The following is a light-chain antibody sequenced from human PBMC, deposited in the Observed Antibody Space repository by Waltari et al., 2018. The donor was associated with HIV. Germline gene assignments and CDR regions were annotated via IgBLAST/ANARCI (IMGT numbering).Light chain of an antibody. CDR2: DVT. J-gene: IGLJ1*01. Sequence: QSALTQPRSVSGSPGQSVSISCTETSSDFRFYTCVSWYQQHPGKAPKLIIYDVTKRPSGVPDRFSASRSGNTASLTISGLQAEDEATYLCCSYSGTYSYVFGTGTEVSLI. CDR1: SSDFRFYTC. CDR3: CSYSGTYSYV. V-gene: IGLV2-11*01.